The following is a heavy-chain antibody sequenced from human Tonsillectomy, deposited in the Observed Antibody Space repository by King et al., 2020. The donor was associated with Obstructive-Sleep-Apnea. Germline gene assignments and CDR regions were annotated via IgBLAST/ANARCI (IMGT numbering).Heavy chain of an antibody. CDR2: IYYSGST. CDR1: GGSIRSYY. Sequence: QLQESGPGLVKPSETLSLTCTVSGGSIRSYYWSWIRQPPGMGLEWIGYIYYSGSTNYNPSLKSRVTISVDTSKSQFSLKLSSVTAADTAVYYCARERIDYEGSYGMDVWGQGTMVTVSS. CDR3: ARERIDYEGSYGMDV. D-gene: IGHD4-17*01. J-gene: IGHJ6*02. V-gene: IGHV4-59*01.